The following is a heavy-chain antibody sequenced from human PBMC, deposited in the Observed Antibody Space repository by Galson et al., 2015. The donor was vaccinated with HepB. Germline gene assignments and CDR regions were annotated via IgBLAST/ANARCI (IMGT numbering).Heavy chain of an antibody. J-gene: IGHJ2*01. D-gene: IGHD3-16*02. V-gene: IGHV3-23*01. CDR2: VIGGGSGT. Sequence: SLRLSCAASGFNFSNYAMTWVRQAPGKGLEWVSGVIGGGSGTYYADSVKGRFTISRDDSRSTLYLQMNSLRAEDTAVYYCAKDQRIMFTHGGLVVNDYWFFDVWGRGTLVTVSS. CDR1: GFNFSNYA. CDR3: AKDQRIMFTHGGLVVNDYWFFDV.